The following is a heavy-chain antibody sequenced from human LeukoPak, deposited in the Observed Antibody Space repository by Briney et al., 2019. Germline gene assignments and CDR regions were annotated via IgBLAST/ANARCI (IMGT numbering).Heavy chain of an antibody. CDR1: GFTFSSYS. CDR3: ARVYHSDYQYYYYYYMDV. J-gene: IGHJ6*03. CDR2: ISSSSSYI. Sequence: PGGSLRLSCAASGFTFSSYSMNWVRQAPGKGLEWVSSISSSSSYIYYADSVKGRLDNAKNSLYLQMNSLRAEDTAVYYCARVYHSDYQYYYYYYMDVWGKGTTVTVSS. D-gene: IGHD2-2*02. V-gene: IGHV3-21*01.